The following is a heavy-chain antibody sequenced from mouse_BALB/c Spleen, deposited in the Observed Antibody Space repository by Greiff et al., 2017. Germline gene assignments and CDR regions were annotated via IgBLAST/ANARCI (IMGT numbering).Heavy chain of an antibody. D-gene: IGHD2-4*01. V-gene: IGHV2-9*02. J-gene: IGHJ4*01. CDR1: GFSLTSYG. CDR3: ARAMITTVFYAMDY. CDR2: IWAGGST. Sequence: VKLMESGPGLVAPSQSLSITCTVSGFSLTSYGVHWVRQPPGKGLEWLGVIWAGGSTNYNSALMSRLSISKDNSKSQVFLKMNSLQTDDTAMYYCARAMITTVFYAMDYWGQGTSVTVSS.